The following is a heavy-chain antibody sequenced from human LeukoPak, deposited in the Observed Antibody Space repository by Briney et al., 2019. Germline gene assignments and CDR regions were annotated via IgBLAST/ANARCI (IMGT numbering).Heavy chain of an antibody. CDR2: IYPGESDT. V-gene: IGHV5-51*01. J-gene: IGHJ4*02. CDR3: ARNRGDNTFDY. D-gene: IGHD3-10*01. CDR1: GYSFSSYW. Sequence: GESLKISCKGSGYSFSSYWIGWVRQMPGKGLEWMGFIYPGESDTRYSPSFQGQVIISADKSISTAYLQWRSLKASDTAMYYCARNRGDNTFDYWGQGILVTVSS.